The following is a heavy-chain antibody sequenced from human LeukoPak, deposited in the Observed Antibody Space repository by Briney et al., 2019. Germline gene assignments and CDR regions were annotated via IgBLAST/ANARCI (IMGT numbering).Heavy chain of an antibody. D-gene: IGHD3-10*01. CDR2: INWSSSQI. CDR3: AKEGDYYGSGSYRDGFDI. J-gene: IGHJ3*02. CDR1: GFTFEDYA. Sequence: GGSLRLSCAASGFTFEDYAMHWVRQVSGKGLEWVAGINWSSSQIAYAASVKGRFTISRDSFKNTLYLQMNSLRPEDTAVYYCAKEGDYYGSGSYRDGFDIWGQGTRATVSS. V-gene: IGHV3-9*01.